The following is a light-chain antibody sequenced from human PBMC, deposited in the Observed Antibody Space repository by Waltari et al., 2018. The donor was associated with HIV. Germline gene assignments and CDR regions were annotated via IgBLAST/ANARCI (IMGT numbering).Light chain of an antibody. V-gene: IGKV3-11*01. Sequence: DTVLTQSPARLSLSPGERATLSCRANQSVSDFLAWYRQTPGQPPRLLIYDASTRATGTPARFSGSGSGTDFTLTISSLEPEDFAVYYCQQRSHWPLTFGGGTKVEMK. CDR1: QSVSDF. CDR2: DAS. J-gene: IGKJ4*01. CDR3: QQRSHWPLT.